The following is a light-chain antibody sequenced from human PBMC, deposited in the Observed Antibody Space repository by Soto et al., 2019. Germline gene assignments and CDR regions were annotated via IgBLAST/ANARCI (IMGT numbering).Light chain of an antibody. CDR3: QQYNNWPPLT. CDR2: AAS. J-gene: IGKJ3*01. V-gene: IGKV3-15*01. Sequence: EIVMTQSPGTLSVSPGERATLSCRASQSISSNLAWYQQKPGQAPRLLIYAASTRATCIPARFSGSGSGTEFTLTISSLQYEDFAVYYCQQYNNWPPLTFGPGTKVDIK. CDR1: QSISSN.